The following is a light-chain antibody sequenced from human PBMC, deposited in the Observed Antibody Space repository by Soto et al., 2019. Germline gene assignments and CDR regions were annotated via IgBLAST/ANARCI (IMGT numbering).Light chain of an antibody. Sequence: IRVSQSPASLSVPVGDRVTITCRASQGISNYLAWYQQKPGKVPKLLIYAASTLQSGVPSRFSGSGSGTDFTLTISSLQPEDVATYYCPVYEVVPQAFAQRTKV. J-gene: IGKJ1*01. CDR1: QGISNY. CDR3: PVYEVVPQA. V-gene: IGKV1-27*01. CDR2: AAS.